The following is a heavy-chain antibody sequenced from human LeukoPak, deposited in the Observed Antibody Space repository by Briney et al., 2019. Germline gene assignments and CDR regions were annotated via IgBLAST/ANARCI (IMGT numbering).Heavy chain of an antibody. CDR3: AGGDY. CDR1: GFTFSSYA. CDR2: ISSNGGST. J-gene: IGHJ4*02. V-gene: IGHV3-64*01. Sequence: GGSLRLSCAASGFTFSSYAMQRVRQAPGKGLEYVSAISSNGGSTYHANSVKGRFIISRDNSKNTLYLQMGSLRAEDMAVYYCAGGDYWGQGTLVTVSS.